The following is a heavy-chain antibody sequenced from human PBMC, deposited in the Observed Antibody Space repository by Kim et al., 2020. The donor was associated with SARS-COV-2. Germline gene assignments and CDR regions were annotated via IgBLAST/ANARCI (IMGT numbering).Heavy chain of an antibody. V-gene: IGHV3-23*01. J-gene: IGHJ4*02. Sequence: YADAVKCRFTIDRDNYKHTLYLQMNSLRAEDTAVYYRATTVYSYGRYFDYWGQGTLVTVSS. CDR3: ATTVYSYGRYFDY. D-gene: IGHD5-18*01.